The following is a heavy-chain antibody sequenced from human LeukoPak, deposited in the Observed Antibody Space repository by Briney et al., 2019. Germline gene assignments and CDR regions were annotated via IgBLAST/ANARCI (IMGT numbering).Heavy chain of an antibody. D-gene: IGHD2-15*01. J-gene: IGHJ4*02. CDR1: GFTFSSYG. CDR2: IRYGGSNK. CDR3: AKGRPVVAATGGDY. Sequence: GGSLRLSCAASGFTFSSYGMHWVRQAPGKGLEWVAFIRYGGSNKYYADSVKGRFTISRDNSKNTLYLQMNSLRAEDTAVYYCAKGRPVVAATGGDYWGQGTLVTVSS. V-gene: IGHV3-30*02.